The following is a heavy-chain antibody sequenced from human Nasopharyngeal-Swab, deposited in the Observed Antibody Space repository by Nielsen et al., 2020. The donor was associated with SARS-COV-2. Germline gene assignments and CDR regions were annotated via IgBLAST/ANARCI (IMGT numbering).Heavy chain of an antibody. CDR1: GLTFSSNA. V-gene: IGHV3-23*01. J-gene: IGHJ6*02. Sequence: GGSLRPSCAASGLTFSSNAMSWVRQAPGKGLGWVSAISGSGGSTYYADSVKGRFTISRDNSKNTLYLQMNSLRAEDTAVYYCAKGGYYYGMDVWGQGTTVTVSS. CDR2: ISGSGGST. CDR3: AKGGYYYGMDV. D-gene: IGHD3-16*01.